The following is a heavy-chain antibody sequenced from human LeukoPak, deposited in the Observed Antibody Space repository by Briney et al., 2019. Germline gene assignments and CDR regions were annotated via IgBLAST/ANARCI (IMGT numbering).Heavy chain of an antibody. D-gene: IGHD3-16*02. CDR1: GFTFSSYW. V-gene: IGHV3-7*01. J-gene: IGHJ4*02. CDR3: ARVICDYVWGSYRCHFDY. CDR2: IKEDGSNL. Sequence: PGGSLRLSCAASGFTFSSYWMGWVRQAPGKGLEWVANIKEDGSNLYYLDSVKGRFTISRDNAKNSLHLQMNSLRAEDTAVYFCARVICDYVWGSYRCHFDYWGQRTLVSGSS.